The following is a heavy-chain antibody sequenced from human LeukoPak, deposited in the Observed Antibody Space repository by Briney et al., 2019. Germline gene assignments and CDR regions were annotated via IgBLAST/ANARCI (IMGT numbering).Heavy chain of an antibody. CDR1: GGSISSGGYY. J-gene: IGHJ5*02. CDR3: ARQYSSGWPWFDP. Sequence: PSETLSLICTVSGGSISSGGYYWGWIRQPPGKGLEWIGSIYYTGSTYYHPSLKSRVTISADTSKNQFSLKLSSVTAADAAVYYCARQYSSGWPWFDPWGQGTLVTVSS. CDR2: IYYTGST. D-gene: IGHD6-25*01. V-gene: IGHV4-39*01.